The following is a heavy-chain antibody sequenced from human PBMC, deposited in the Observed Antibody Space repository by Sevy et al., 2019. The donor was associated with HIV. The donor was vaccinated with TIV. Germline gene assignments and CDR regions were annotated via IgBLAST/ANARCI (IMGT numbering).Heavy chain of an antibody. CDR2: IRYDGTTK. Sequence: GGSLRLSCAASGLTFRSYGMHWVRQAPGKGLEWVAVIRYDGTTKYYADSVKGRFTISRDNSKNTLYLQMNSLRPEDTSGYYGAKRLGMVQGALLSEDLWGQRTMVTVSS. CDR3: AKRLGMVQGALLSEDL. V-gene: IGHV3-30*02. D-gene: IGHD3-10*01. J-gene: IGHJ3*01. CDR1: GLTFRSYG.